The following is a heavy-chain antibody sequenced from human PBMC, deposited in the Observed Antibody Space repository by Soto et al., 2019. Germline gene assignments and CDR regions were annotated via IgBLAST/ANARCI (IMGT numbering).Heavy chain of an antibody. J-gene: IGHJ4*01. CDR2: IIPIFEKT. CDR3: ARAGVDATGYDH. Sequence: QVQLVQSGAEVKKTGSSVKVSCKASGGTLNSYAFSWVRLAPGQGLEWMGGIIPIFEKTTYAQKFQGRVTIPAHESTSTVHMELSSLRSEDTAMYFCARAGVDATGYDHWGHGTLVTVSS. V-gene: IGHV1-69*01. CDR1: GGTLNSYA. D-gene: IGHD1-1*01.